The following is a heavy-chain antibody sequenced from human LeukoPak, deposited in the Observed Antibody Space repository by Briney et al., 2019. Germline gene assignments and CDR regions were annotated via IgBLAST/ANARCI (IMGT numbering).Heavy chain of an antibody. V-gene: IGHV3-21*01. CDR3: ARDPIYAYYYDSSGAETPGVGMDV. D-gene: IGHD3-22*01. CDR1: GFTFSSYS. CDR2: ISSSSSYI. J-gene: IGHJ6*02. Sequence: SGGSLRLSCAASGFTFSSYSMSWVRQAPGKGLEWVSSISSSSSYIYYADSVKGRFTISRDNAKNTLYLQMNSLRAEDTAVYYCARDPIYAYYYDSSGAETPGVGMDVWGQGTTVTVSS.